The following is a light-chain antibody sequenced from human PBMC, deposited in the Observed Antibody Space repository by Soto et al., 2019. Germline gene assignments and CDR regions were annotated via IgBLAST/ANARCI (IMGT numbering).Light chain of an antibody. CDR2: EVS. Sequence: QSALTQPASVSGSRGQSITISCTGTSSDVGGYKYVSWYQHHPGKAPKLMIYEVSNRPSGVSNRFSGSKSGNTASLTISGLQAEDEADYYYSSYTTSSTLFGGGTKLTVL. CDR3: SSYTTSSTL. J-gene: IGLJ2*01. V-gene: IGLV2-14*01. CDR1: SSDVGGYKY.